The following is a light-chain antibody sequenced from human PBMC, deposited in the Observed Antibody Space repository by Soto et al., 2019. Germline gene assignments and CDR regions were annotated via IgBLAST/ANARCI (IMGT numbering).Light chain of an antibody. V-gene: IGKV3-15*01. CDR1: QRVSDD. CDR2: GAP. Sequence: VLTQSPPTLSVSPGEIVTLSCRTSQRVSDDLALYHQRPRQAPRLLISGAPSPAPGLPVRPTGSGSGTEFSLPISSLQSEYFAFYYCQQYNNWPSWTFGQGTKVDIK. CDR3: QQYNNWPSWT. J-gene: IGKJ1*01.